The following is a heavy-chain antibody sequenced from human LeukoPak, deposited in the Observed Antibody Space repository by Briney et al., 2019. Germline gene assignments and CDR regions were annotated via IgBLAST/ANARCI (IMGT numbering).Heavy chain of an antibody. V-gene: IGHV3-64*01. CDR2: IGHNGDNT. CDR3: AKLAVELGGVIAGQTGYYYYMDV. J-gene: IGHJ6*03. D-gene: IGHD3-16*02. Sequence: GGSLRLSCAASGFTFSSYPMHWVRQAPGKGLEYVSAIGHNGDNTYYANSVKGRFTISRDNSKNTLYLQMNSLRAEDTAVYYCAKLAVELGGVIAGQTGYYYYMDVWGKGTTVTVSS. CDR1: GFTFSSYP.